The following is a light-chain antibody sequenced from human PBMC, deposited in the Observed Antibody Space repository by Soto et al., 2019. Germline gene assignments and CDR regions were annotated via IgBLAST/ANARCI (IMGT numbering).Light chain of an antibody. CDR2: EVS. CDR3: CSYARSSTLV. V-gene: IGLV2-23*02. J-gene: IGLJ3*02. CDR1: SSDVGSYNL. Sequence: QSALTQPASVSGSPGQSITISCTGTSSDVGSYNLVSWYQQHPGKAPKLMIYEVSKRPSGVSNRFSGSKSGNTASLTISGLQAEDEAAYYCCSYARSSTLVFGGGTQLTVL.